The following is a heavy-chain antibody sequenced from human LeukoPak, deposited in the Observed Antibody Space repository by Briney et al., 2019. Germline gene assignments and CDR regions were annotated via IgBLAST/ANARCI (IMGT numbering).Heavy chain of an antibody. D-gene: IGHD1-1*01. CDR1: GFMFSDYY. CDR3: AKALTTLPQVGYFDY. J-gene: IGHJ4*02. CDR2: INTDGRNI. V-gene: IGHV3-74*01. Sequence: GGSLRLSCVGSGFMFSDYYMHWVRQGPEKGLIWVSRINTDGRNINYADSVKGRFTSSRDNAKNTLYLEMNSLRAEDTAVYYCAKALTTLPQVGYFDYWGQSTLVT.